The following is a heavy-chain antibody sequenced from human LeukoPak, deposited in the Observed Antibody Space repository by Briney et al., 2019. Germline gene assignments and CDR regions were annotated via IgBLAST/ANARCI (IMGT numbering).Heavy chain of an antibody. D-gene: IGHD5-18*01. CDR1: GFTFSGHW. Sequence: GGSLRLSCAVSGFTFSGHWMFWVRRAPGKGLEWVSSISSSSSYIYYADSVKGRFTISRDNAKNSLYLQMNSLRAEDTALYYCARELTAMVTYDAFDIWGQGTMVTVSS. J-gene: IGHJ3*02. CDR3: ARELTAMVTYDAFDI. CDR2: ISSSSSYI. V-gene: IGHV3-21*04.